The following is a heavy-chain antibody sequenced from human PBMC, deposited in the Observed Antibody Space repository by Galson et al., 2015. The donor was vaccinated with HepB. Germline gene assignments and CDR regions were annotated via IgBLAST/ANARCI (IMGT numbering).Heavy chain of an antibody. CDR3: AREKFWFGPPRATDY. J-gene: IGHJ4*02. V-gene: IGHV1-3*01. D-gene: IGHD3-10*01. Sequence: SVKVSCKASGYTFTSYAMHWVRQAPGQRLEWMGWINAGNGNTKYSQKFQGRVSITRDTSASTAYMELSSLRSEDTAVYYCAREKFWFGPPRATDYWGQGTLVTVSS. CDR1: GYTFTSYA. CDR2: INAGNGNT.